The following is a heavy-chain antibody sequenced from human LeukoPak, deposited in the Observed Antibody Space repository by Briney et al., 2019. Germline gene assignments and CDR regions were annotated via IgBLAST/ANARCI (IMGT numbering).Heavy chain of an antibody. CDR3: AKEGSVCTNGICRYFDY. CDR1: GFTFGDSA. CDR2: ISWNSGFL. D-gene: IGHD2-8*01. Sequence: GGSLRLSCAVSGFTFGDSAMHWVRQGPGKGLEWVSSISWNSGFLQYADSVGGRFTISRDNGKNSLFLQMDSLRPEGTAFYYCAKEGSVCTNGICRYFDYWGQGILVTVSS. V-gene: IGHV3-9*01. J-gene: IGHJ4*02.